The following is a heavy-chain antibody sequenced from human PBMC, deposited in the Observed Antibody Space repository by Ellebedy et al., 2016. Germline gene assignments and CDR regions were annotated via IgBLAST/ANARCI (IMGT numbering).Heavy chain of an antibody. V-gene: IGHV1-2*02. CDR1: GYTFTGYY. Sequence: ASVKVSCXASGYTFTGYYMHWVRQAPGQGLEWMGWINPNSGGTNYAQKFQGRVTMTRDTSISTAYMELSRLRSDDTAVYYCARQTIAAAGSRFDPWGQGTLVTVSS. J-gene: IGHJ5*02. CDR3: ARQTIAAAGSRFDP. D-gene: IGHD6-13*01. CDR2: INPNSGGT.